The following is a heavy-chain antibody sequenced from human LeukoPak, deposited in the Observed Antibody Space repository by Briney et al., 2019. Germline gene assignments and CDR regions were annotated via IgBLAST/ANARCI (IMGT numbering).Heavy chain of an antibody. CDR2: IYYSGST. J-gene: IGHJ4*02. V-gene: IGHV4-61*01. CDR1: GDSVSSTSVH. Sequence: SETLSLTCSVSGDSVSSTSVHWGWIRQPPGKNLEWIGHIYYSGSTTYSPSLKSRLTISVDTSKNQFSLKLRSVTAADTTVYYCVRVKGSGWFDYWGLGTLVPVSS. D-gene: IGHD6-19*01. CDR3: VRVKGSGWFDY.